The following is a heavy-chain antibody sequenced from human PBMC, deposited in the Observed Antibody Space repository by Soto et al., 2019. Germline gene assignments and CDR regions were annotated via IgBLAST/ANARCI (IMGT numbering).Heavy chain of an antibody. CDR3: ASRSVSYYYYGMDV. J-gene: IGHJ6*02. Sequence: SETLSLTCTVSGGSISSGGYYWSWIRQHPGKGLEWIGYIYYSGSTNYNPSLKSRVTISVDTSKNQFSLKLSSVTAADTAVYYCASRSVSYYYYGMDVWDQGTTVTVSS. CDR2: IYYSGST. V-gene: IGHV4-61*08. CDR1: GGSISSGGYY.